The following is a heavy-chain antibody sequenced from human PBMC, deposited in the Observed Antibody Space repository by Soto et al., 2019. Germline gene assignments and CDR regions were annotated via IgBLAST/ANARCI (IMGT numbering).Heavy chain of an antibody. CDR3: ASSGCSGGSCYSNY. J-gene: IGHJ4*02. CDR2: ISAYNGNT. CDR1: GYTFTSYG. Sequence: ASVKVSCKASGYTFTSYGISWARQAPGQGLEWMGWISAYNGNTNYAQKLQGRVTMTTDTSTSTAYMELSSLRSEDTAVYYCASSGCSGGSCYSNYWGQGTLVTVSS. V-gene: IGHV1-18*01. D-gene: IGHD2-15*01.